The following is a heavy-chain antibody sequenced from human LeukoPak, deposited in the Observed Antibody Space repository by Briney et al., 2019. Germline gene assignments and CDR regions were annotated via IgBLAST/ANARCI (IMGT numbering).Heavy chain of an antibody. J-gene: IGHJ4*02. CDR3: ARDTYYDFWSGYPRLDY. V-gene: IGHV4-34*01. CDR1: GGSFSGYY. Sequence: SETLSLTCAVYGGSFSGYYWSWIRQPPGKGLEWIGEINHSGSTNYNPSLKNRVTISVDTSKNQFSLKLSSVTAADTAVYYCARDTYYDFWSGYPRLDYWGQGTLVTVSS. CDR2: INHSGST. D-gene: IGHD3-3*01.